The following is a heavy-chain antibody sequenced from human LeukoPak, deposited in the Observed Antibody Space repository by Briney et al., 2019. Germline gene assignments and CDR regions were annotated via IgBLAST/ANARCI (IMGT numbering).Heavy chain of an antibody. CDR2: IQTSGST. Sequence: SETLSLTCTVSGGSICSYYWCWIRQPVGKGLEWIGRIQTSGSTNYNPSLKSRVTMSVDTSKNQFSLKLSFVTAADTAVYYCARGSSSSWSAFDYWGQGTLVTVSS. CDR3: ARGSSSSWSAFDY. V-gene: IGHV4-4*07. J-gene: IGHJ4*02. D-gene: IGHD6-13*01. CDR1: GGSICSYY.